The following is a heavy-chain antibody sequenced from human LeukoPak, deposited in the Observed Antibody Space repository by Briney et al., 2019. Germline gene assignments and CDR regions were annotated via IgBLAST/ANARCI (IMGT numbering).Heavy chain of an antibody. CDR2: IYYSGST. J-gene: IGHJ3*02. CDR1: GGSISSYY. Sequence: SETLSLTCTVSGGSISSYYWSRIRQPPGKGLEWIGYIYYSGSTNYNPSLKSRVTISVDTSKNQFSLRLSSVTAADTAVYYCARDQTSKGDAFDIWGQGTMVTVSS. CDR3: ARDQTSKGDAFDI. V-gene: IGHV4-59*01.